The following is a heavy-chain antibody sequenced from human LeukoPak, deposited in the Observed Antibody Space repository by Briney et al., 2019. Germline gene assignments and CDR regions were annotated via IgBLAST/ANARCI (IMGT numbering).Heavy chain of an antibody. CDR3: AKPHSPRHYCYYMDV. V-gene: IGHV3-23*01. CDR1: GLTFSSYG. Sequence: GGTLRLSCAASGLTFSSYGMSWVRQAPGKGLEWVSAISGSGGSTYYADSVKGRFTISRDNSKNTLYLQMNSLRAEDTAVYYFAKPHSPRHYCYYMDVWGKGTTVTISS. J-gene: IGHJ6*03. D-gene: IGHD1-26*01. CDR2: ISGSGGST.